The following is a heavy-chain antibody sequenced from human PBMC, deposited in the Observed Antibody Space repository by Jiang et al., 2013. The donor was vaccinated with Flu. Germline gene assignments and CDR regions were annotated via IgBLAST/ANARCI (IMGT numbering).Heavy chain of an antibody. Sequence: LLKPSETLSLTCAVYGGSFRGYYWNWIRQPPGKGLEWIGEINHSGSTNYNPSLKSRVTISVDTSRNQFSLKLSSVTAADTAVYYCARTIAGIAAPRLYYYYGMDVWGQGTTVTVSS. V-gene: IGHV4-34*01. CDR3: ARTIAGIAAPRLYYYYGMDV. D-gene: IGHD6-6*01. CDR1: GGSFRGYY. CDR2: INHSGST. J-gene: IGHJ6*02.